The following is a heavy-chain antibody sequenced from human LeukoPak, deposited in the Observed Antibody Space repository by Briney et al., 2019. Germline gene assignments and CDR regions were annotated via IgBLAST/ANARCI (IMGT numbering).Heavy chain of an antibody. J-gene: IGHJ5*02. D-gene: IGHD1-7*01. CDR1: GHTFTGYY. CDR2: INPNSGGT. Sequence: ASVKVSCKASGHTFTGYYMHWVRQAPGQGLEWMGRINPNSGGTNYAQKFQGRVTMTRDTSISTAYMELSRLRSDDTAVYYCARDGTGTTRGGNWFDPWGQGTLVTVSS. V-gene: IGHV1-2*06. CDR3: ARDGTGTTRGGNWFDP.